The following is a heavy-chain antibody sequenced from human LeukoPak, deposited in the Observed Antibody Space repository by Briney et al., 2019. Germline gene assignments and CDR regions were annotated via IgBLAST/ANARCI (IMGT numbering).Heavy chain of an antibody. Sequence: SETLSLTCAVYGGSFSGYYWSWIRQPPGKGLDWIGEINHSGSTNYNPSLKSRVTISVDTSKNQFSLKLSSVTAADTAVYYCARARRGHNYRGNWFDPWGQGTLVTVSS. CDR1: GGSFSGYY. CDR3: ARARRGHNYRGNWFDP. CDR2: INHSGST. V-gene: IGHV4-34*01. J-gene: IGHJ5*02. D-gene: IGHD5-18*01.